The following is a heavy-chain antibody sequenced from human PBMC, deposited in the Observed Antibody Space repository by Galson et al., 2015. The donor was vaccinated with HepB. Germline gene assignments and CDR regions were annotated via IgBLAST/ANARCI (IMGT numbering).Heavy chain of an antibody. Sequence: LRLSCAASGFTFSSYWMSWVRQAPGKGLEWVANIKQDGSEKYYVDSVKGRFTIPRDNAKNSLYLQMNSLRAEDTAVYYCARWGIAVAGLSGYFQHWGQGTLVTVSS. CDR3: ARWGIAVAGLSGYFQH. D-gene: IGHD6-19*01. CDR2: IKQDGSEK. CDR1: GFTFSSYW. V-gene: IGHV3-7*01. J-gene: IGHJ1*01.